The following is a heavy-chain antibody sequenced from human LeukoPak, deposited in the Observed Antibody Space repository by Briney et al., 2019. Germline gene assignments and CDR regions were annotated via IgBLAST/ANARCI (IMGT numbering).Heavy chain of an antibody. CDR1: GGTFSSYA. CDR2: IIPILGIA. V-gene: IGHV1-69*04. CDR3: ASEHGRFDY. J-gene: IGHJ4*02. Sequence: ASVKVSCKASGGTFSSYAISWVRQAPGQGLEWMGRIIPILGIANYAQKFQGRVTITANKSTSTAYMELSSLRSEDTAVYYCASEHGRFDYWGQGTLVTVSS.